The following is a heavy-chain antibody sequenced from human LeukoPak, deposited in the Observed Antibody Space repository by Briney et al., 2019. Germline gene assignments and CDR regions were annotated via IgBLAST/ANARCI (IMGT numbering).Heavy chain of an antibody. CDR1: GGSISSSSYY. Sequence: PSETLSLTCTVSGGSISSSSYYWGWIRQPPGKGLEWIGSIYHSGSTYYNPSLKSRVTISVDTSKNQFSLKLSSVTAADTAVYYCARVDCSSTSCSFDYWGQGTLVTVSS. V-gene: IGHV4-39*07. J-gene: IGHJ4*02. CDR3: ARVDCSSTSCSFDY. CDR2: IYHSGST. D-gene: IGHD2-2*01.